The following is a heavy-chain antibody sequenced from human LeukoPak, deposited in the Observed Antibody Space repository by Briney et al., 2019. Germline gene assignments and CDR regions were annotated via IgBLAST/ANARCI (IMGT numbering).Heavy chain of an antibody. CDR3: AKDFRIGYSAHFDY. CDR1: GFTFSSYA. Sequence: GGSLRLSCAASGFTFSSYAMSWVRQAPGKGLEWVSAISGSGGSTYYADSVKGRFTISRDNSKNTLYLQMDSLRGEDTAVYYCAKDFRIGYSAHFDYWGQGALVTVSS. J-gene: IGHJ4*02. D-gene: IGHD2-21*01. V-gene: IGHV3-23*01. CDR2: ISGSGGST.